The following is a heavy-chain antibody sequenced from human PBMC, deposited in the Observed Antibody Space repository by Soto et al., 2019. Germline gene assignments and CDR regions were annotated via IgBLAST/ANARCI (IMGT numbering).Heavy chain of an antibody. V-gene: IGHV3-33*01. CDR1: GFTFSSYG. J-gene: IGHJ6*03. CDR2: IWYDGSNK. Sequence: GGSLRLSCAASGFTFSSYGMHWVRQAPGKGLEWVAVIWYDGSNKYYADSVKGRFTISRDNSKNTLYLQMNSLRAEDTAVYYCARVPITMVRVEYYYYMDVWGKGTTVTVSS. CDR3: ARVPITMVRVEYYYYMDV. D-gene: IGHD3-10*01.